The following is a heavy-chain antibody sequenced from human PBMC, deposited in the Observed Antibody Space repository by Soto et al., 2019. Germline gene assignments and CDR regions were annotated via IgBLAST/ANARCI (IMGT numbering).Heavy chain of an antibody. D-gene: IGHD5-12*01. CDR3: HGYGH. CDR2: IYTGGTT. CDR1: GFTVTINY. Sequence: EVQVVESGGGLIQPGGSLRLSCAVCGFTVTINYMSWVRQAPGKGLEWVSVIYTGGTTFYADSVKGRFTISRDTSRNTLYLQMNSLRGEDTAVYYCHGYGHWGQGTLVTVSS. J-gene: IGHJ4*02. V-gene: IGHV3-53*01.